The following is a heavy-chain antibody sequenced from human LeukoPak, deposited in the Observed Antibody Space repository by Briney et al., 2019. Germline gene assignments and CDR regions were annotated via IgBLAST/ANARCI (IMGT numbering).Heavy chain of an antibody. CDR2: INWSSADK. D-gene: IGHD3-16*02. Sequence: GGSRRLSCVASGFTFRDHGMHWVRQAPGKGLEWVSGINWSSADKNYADSVKGRFTISRDDAKNSLYLQMNSLRVDDTASYYCVKEGLTTARYYFDHWGQGIQVTVSS. J-gene: IGHJ4*02. V-gene: IGHV3-9*01. CDR3: VKEGLTTARYYFDH. CDR1: GFTFRDHG.